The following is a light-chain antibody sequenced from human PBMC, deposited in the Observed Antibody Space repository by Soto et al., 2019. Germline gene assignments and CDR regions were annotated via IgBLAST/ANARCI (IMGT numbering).Light chain of an antibody. J-gene: IGKJ3*01. CDR2: AAS. CDR3: QKYSSAPFT. CDR1: QGISNY. V-gene: IGKV1-27*01. Sequence: DIQMTQSPSSLSASVGDRVTITCRASQGISNYVAWYQQKPGTAPKVLISAASTLQSGIPSRFSGSGFGTDFTLIISSLQPEDVATYYCQKYSSAPFTFGPGTKVEIK.